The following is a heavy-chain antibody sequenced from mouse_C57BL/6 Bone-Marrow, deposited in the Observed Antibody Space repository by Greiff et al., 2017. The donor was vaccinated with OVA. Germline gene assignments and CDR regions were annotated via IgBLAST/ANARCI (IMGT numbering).Heavy chain of an antibody. D-gene: IGHD1-1*01. V-gene: IGHV8-12*01. J-gene: IGHJ1*03. CDR1: GFSLSTSGMG. CDR2: IYWDDDK. CDR3: ARRGGTTVVAHWYFDV. Sequence: VQLQQSGPGILQSSQTLSLTCSFSGFSLSTSGMGVSWIRQPSGKGLEWLAHIYWDDDKRYNPSLKSRLTISKDTSRNQVFLKITSVDTADTATYYCARRGGTTVVAHWYFDVWGTGTTVTVSS.